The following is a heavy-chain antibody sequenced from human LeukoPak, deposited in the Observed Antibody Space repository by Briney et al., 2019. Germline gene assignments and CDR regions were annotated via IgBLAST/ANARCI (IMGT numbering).Heavy chain of an antibody. D-gene: IGHD3-22*01. CDR3: ARVGRLYYDSSGYYFDY. CDR1: GGTFSSYA. J-gene: IGHJ4*02. Sequence: SVKVSCKASGGTFSSYAISWVRQAPGQGLEWMGGIIPIFGTANYAQKFQGRVTITADESTSTAYMELSSLRSEDTAVYYCARVGRLYYDSSGYYFDYWGQGTLVTVSS. CDR2: IIPIFGTA. V-gene: IGHV1-69*01.